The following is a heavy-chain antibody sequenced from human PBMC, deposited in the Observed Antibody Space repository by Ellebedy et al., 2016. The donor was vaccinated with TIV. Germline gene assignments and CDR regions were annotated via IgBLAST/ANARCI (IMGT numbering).Heavy chain of an antibody. Sequence: SETLSLXXAVYGGSFSGYYWSWIRQPPGKGLEWIGEINHSGSTNYNPSLKSRVTISVDTSKNQFSLKLSSVTAADTAVYYCARVVGSIFGVYYYGMDVWGQGTTVTVSS. J-gene: IGHJ6*02. CDR2: INHSGST. CDR3: ARVVGSIFGVYYYGMDV. V-gene: IGHV4-34*01. CDR1: GGSFSGYY. D-gene: IGHD3-10*01.